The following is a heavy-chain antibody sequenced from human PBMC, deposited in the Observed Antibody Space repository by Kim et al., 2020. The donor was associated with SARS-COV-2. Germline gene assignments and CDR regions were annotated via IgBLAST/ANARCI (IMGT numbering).Heavy chain of an antibody. Sequence: ASVKVSCKASGYTFTGYNMHWVRQAPGQGLEWMGRINPNSGGTNYAQKFQGRVTMTRDTSISTAYMELSRLRSDDTAVYYCARVREHIGFDYWGQGTLVTVSS. V-gene: IGHV1-2*06. J-gene: IGHJ4*02. CDR1: GYTFTGYN. CDR3: ARVREHIGFDY. CDR2: INPNSGGT. D-gene: IGHD2-21*01.